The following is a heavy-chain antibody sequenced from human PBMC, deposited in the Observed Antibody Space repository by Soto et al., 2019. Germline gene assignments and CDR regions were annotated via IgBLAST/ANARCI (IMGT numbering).Heavy chain of an antibody. CDR2: ISNNGGST. J-gene: IGHJ6*02. Sequence: EVQLVESGGGLVQPGGSLRLSCAASGFSFRFYAMHWVRQAPGKGLEYVSAISNNGGSTDYANSVKGRFTISRDNSKNTRYLQMGRLRAEDMAVYYCARVATTSYYYYGMDVWGQGTTVTVSS. CDR1: GFSFRFYA. V-gene: IGHV3-64*01. CDR3: ARVATTSYYYYGMDV. D-gene: IGHD5-12*01.